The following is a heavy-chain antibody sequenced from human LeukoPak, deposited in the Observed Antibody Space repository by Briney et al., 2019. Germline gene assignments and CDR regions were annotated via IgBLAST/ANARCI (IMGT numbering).Heavy chain of an antibody. D-gene: IGHD6-13*01. V-gene: IGHV3-30*18. Sequence: GGSLRLSCAASGFTFSSYGMHWVRQAPGKGLEWVAVTSYDGSNKYYADSVKGRFTISRDSSKNTLYLQMNSLRAEDTAVYYCAKGTRRGIAVLLDYWGQGTLVTVSS. CDR1: GFTFSSYG. CDR3: AKGTRRGIAVLLDY. CDR2: TSYDGSNK. J-gene: IGHJ4*02.